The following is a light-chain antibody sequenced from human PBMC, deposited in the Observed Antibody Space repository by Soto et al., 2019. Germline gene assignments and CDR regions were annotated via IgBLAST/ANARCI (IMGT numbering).Light chain of an antibody. V-gene: IGKV1-39*01. Sequence: DIQMTQSPSSLSASVGDRVTITCRASQSISSYLNWYQQKPGKAPKLLIYAASSLQSGVPSRFSGSGSGTDFTLTISSLQPEDFATYYCQQSYSTPHFGPGNKVDIK. CDR3: QQSYSTPH. CDR1: QSISSY. J-gene: IGKJ3*01. CDR2: AAS.